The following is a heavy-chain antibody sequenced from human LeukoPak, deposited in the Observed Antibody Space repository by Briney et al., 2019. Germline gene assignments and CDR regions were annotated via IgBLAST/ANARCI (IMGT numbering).Heavy chain of an antibody. D-gene: IGHD3-10*01. V-gene: IGHV1-69*04. CDR2: IIPIFGIA. CDR3: ARSETVLYYFDY. J-gene: IGHJ4*02. Sequence: SVKVSCKASGGTFSSYAISWVRQAPGQGLEWMGRIIPIFGIANYAQKFQGRVTITADKSTSAAYMELSSLRSEDTAVYYCARSETVLYYFDYWGQGTLVTVSS. CDR1: GGTFSSYA.